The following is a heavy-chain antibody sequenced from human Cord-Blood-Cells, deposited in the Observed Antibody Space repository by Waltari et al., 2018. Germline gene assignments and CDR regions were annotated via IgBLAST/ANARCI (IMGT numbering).Heavy chain of an antibody. D-gene: IGHD2-21*02. CDR2: TYYSGST. V-gene: IGHV4-39*01. Sequence: QLQLQESGPGLVKPSETLSLTCTVSGGSISSSSYYWGWIRQPPGKGLEWIGSTYYSGSTYYNPSLKSRVTISVDTSKNQFSLKLSSVTAADTAVYYCARLIVVVTAILDYWGQGTLVTVSS. CDR1: GGSISSSSYY. CDR3: ARLIVVVTAILDY. J-gene: IGHJ4*02.